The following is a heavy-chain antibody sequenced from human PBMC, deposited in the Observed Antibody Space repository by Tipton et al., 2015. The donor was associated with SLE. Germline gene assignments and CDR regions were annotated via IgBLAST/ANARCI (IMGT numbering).Heavy chain of an antibody. J-gene: IGHJ4*02. CDR2: ISSSSSYT. Sequence: SLRLSCAASGFTFSDYYMSWIRQAPGKGPEWVSYISSSSSYTNYADSVKGRFTISRDNAKNSLYLQMNSLRAEDTAVYYCAREGKSGSLDYWGQGTLVTVSS. CDR3: AREGKSGSLDY. D-gene: IGHD1-26*01. V-gene: IGHV3-11*06. CDR1: GFTFSDYY.